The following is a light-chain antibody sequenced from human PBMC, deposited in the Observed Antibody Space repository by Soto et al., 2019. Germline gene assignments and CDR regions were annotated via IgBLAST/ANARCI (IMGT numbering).Light chain of an antibody. Sequence: DILMTQSPSTLSASVGDRVTITCRASQSVSTWLAWYQQKPGKAPKLLIYAASTLQSGVPSRFSGSGSGTDFTLTISCLQSEDFATYYCQQYYSYPFFGGGTKVDI. V-gene: IGKV1-5*01. CDR2: AAS. CDR3: QQYYSYPF. CDR1: QSVSTW. J-gene: IGKJ4*01.